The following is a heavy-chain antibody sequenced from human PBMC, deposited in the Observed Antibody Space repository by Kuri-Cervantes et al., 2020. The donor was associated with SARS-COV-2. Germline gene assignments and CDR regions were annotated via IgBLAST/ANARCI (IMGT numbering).Heavy chain of an antibody. CDR3: ASGLLGDSTMAFDS. Sequence: SETLSLTCTVSGGSISSSSYYWGWIRQPPGKGLEWIEYIYYSGSTNYNPSLKSRVTISVDTSKNQFSLKLSSVTAADTAVYYCASGLLGDSTMAFDSWGQGTLVTVSS. D-gene: IGHD3-22*01. CDR1: GGSISSSSYY. J-gene: IGHJ4*02. CDR2: IYYSGST. V-gene: IGHV4-39*01.